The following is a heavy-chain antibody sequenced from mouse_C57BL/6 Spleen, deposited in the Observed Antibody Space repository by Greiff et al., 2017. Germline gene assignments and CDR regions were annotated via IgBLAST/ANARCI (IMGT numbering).Heavy chain of an antibody. J-gene: IGHJ4*01. CDR3: ERRTAQAPYYYAMDY. CDR2: IYPGDGDT. V-gene: IGHV1-80*01. CDR1: GYAFSSYW. Sequence: QVQLQQSGAELVKPGASVKISCKASGYAFSSYWMNWVKQRPGKGLEWIGQIYPGDGDTNYNGKFKGKATLPADKSSSTAYMQLSSLTSEDYAVYVCERRTAQAPYYYAMDYWGQGTLVTVSA. D-gene: IGHD3-2*02.